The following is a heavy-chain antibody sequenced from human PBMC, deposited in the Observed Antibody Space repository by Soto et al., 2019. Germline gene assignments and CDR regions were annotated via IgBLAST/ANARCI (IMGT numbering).Heavy chain of an antibody. CDR2: INPSGGST. CDR3: ARDKAWEYYDFWSGYLNWFDP. V-gene: IGHV1-46*03. Sequence: ASVKVSCKASGYTFTSYYMHWVRQAPGQGLEWMGIINPSGGSTSYAQKFQGRVTMTRDTSTSTVYMERSSLRSEDTAVYYCARDKAWEYYDFWSGYLNWFDPWGQGTLVTVSS. D-gene: IGHD3-3*01. J-gene: IGHJ5*02. CDR1: GYTFTSYY.